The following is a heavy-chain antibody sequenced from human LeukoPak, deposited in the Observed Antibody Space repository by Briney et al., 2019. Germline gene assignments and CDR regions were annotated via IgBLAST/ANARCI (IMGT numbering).Heavy chain of an antibody. J-gene: IGHJ4*02. CDR1: GFTFSGSW. CDR2: IKQDGGET. CDR3: ARVQWELRGVGSYFEY. V-gene: IGHV3-7*01. Sequence: GGSLRLSCVVSGFTFSGSWMSWVRQAPGKGLEWVANIKQDGGETYYVDSVKGGCTMSRDNAKNSLYLQLNSVRAEDTAVYYCARVQWELRGVGSYFEYWGQGALVTVSS. D-gene: IGHD1-26*01.